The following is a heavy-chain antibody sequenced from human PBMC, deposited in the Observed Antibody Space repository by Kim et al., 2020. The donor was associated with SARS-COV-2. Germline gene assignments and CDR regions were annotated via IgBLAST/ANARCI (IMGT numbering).Heavy chain of an antibody. CDR1: GFTFSSYW. CDR2: IKQDGSEK. V-gene: IGHV3-7*01. J-gene: IGHJ6*02. D-gene: IGHD3-22*01. Sequence: GGSLRLSCAASGFTFSSYWMSWVRQAPGKGLEWVANIKQDGSEKYYVDSVKGRFTISRDNAKNSLYLQMNSLRAEDTAVYYCARDWRYDSSGYSSYYYYGMDVWGQGTTVTVSS. CDR3: ARDWRYDSSGYSSYYYYGMDV.